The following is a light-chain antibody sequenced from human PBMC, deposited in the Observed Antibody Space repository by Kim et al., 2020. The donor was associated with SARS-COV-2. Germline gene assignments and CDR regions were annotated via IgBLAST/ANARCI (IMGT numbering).Light chain of an antibody. Sequence: QSALAQPASLSGSPGQTIPISCTGVNDDLNLSWYQQHPGKSPKLIIYDAVQRHSGISSRFSASKTGGTASLTISGLQADDEADYYCASFTFRTNYVFGTGTKVTVL. CDR2: DAV. J-gene: IGLJ1*01. V-gene: IGLV2-14*03. CDR1: NDDLN. CDR3: ASFTFRTNYV.